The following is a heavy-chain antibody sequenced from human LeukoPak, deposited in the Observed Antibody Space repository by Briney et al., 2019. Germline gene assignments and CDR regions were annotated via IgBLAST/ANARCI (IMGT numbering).Heavy chain of an antibody. V-gene: IGHV6-1*01. J-gene: IGHJ4*02. CDR3: ARERLGMGY. D-gene: IGHD7-27*01. CDR2: TYYRSTRLN. CDR1: GDTVSSNTAA. Sequence: SQTLSLTCAISGDTVSSNTAAYNWLRLSPSGGLEWLGRTYYRSTRLNDYAPPVRGRITVSPDTSKNQISLQLNSVTPEDTAVYYCARERLGMGYWGQGTPVTVSP.